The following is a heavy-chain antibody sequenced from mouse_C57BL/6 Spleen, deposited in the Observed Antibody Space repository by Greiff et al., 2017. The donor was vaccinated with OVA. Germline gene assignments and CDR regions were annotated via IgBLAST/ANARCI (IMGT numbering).Heavy chain of an antibody. Sequence: EVQLQESGGGLVQPGGSMKLSCVASGFTFSNYWMNWVRQSPEKGLEWVAQIRLKSDNYATHYAESVKGRFTISRDDSKSSVYLQMNNLRAEDTVIYYCTIITTVVATDDYWGQGTTLTVSS. D-gene: IGHD1-1*01. CDR3: TIITTVVATDDY. V-gene: IGHV6-3*01. CDR2: IRLKSDNYAT. CDR1: GFTFSNYW. J-gene: IGHJ2*01.